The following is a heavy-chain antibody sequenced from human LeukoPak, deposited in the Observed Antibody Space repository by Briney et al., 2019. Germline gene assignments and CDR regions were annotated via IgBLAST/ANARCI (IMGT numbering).Heavy chain of an antibody. D-gene: IGHD5-12*01. V-gene: IGHV3-20*04. CDR2: INWNGGST. CDR1: GFTFDDYG. Sequence: PGGSLRLSCAASGFTFDDYGMSWVRQAPGKGLEWVSGINWNGGSTGYADSVKGRFTISRDSAKNSLYLQMNSLRAEDTALYYCASIYQSQNSDYWGQGTLVTVSS. CDR3: ASIYQSQNSDY. J-gene: IGHJ4*02.